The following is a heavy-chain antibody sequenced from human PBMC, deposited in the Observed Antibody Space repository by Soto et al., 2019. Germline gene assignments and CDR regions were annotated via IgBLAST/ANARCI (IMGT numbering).Heavy chain of an antibody. CDR1: GGSIGSYY. CDR2: IYTSGGT. D-gene: IGHD6-13*01. V-gene: IGHV4-4*07. J-gene: IGHJ6*02. Sequence: PSETLSLTCTVSGGSIGSYYWSWIRQATGKGLEWIGRIYTSGGTNYNPSLKSRVTMSVDTSKKQFSLKLSSVTAADTAVYYCARGAAAGADYGMDVWGQGTTVTVSS. CDR3: ARGAAAGADYGMDV.